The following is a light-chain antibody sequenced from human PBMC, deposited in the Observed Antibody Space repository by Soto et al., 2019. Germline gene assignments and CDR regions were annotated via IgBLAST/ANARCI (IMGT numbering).Light chain of an antibody. CDR3: QHYSTSAFT. V-gene: IGKV3-20*01. J-gene: IGKJ3*01. CDR2: GAS. CDR1: QSVSNY. Sequence: EIVLTQSPGTLSLSPGERATLSCRASQSVSNYLAWYRQRPGQAPRLLIHGASIRATGIPDRFSGSGSGTDFTPTISRLEPEDFAVYYCQHYSTSAFTFGPGTKVDIK.